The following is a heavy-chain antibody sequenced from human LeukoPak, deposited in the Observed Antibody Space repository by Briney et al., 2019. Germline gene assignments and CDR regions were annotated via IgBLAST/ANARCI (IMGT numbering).Heavy chain of an antibody. CDR2: IQRDGSEK. J-gene: IGHJ3*02. D-gene: IGHD1-1*01. CDR3: ARGGRGEGTGTTRVAFDI. V-gene: IGHV3-7*05. CDR1: GFIFSNYW. Sequence: PGGSLRLSCAASGFIFSNYWMSWVRQAPGKGLEWVANIQRDGSEKYYLNSVKGRFTISRDNAKKSLYLQMNSLRAEDTAVYYCARGGRGEGTGTTRVAFDIWGQGTMVTVSS.